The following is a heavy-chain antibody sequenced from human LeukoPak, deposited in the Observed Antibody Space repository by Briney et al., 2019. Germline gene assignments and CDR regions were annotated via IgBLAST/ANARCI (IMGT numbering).Heavy chain of an antibody. D-gene: IGHD3-9*01. CDR2: ISSSSSYI. CDR1: GFTFSSYS. V-gene: IGHV3-21*04. J-gene: IGHJ4*02. Sequence: GGSLRLSCAASGFTFSSYSMNWVRQAPGKGLEWVSSISSSSSYIYYADSVKGRFTISRDNAKNSLYLQMNSLRAEDTAVYFCAKDIRDYEVLAGSGGIDYWGQGTLVTVDS. CDR3: AKDIRDYEVLAGSGGIDY.